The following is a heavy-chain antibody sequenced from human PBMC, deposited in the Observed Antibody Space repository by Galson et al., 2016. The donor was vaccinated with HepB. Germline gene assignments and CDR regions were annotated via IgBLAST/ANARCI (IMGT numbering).Heavy chain of an antibody. CDR2: ISSGSSAI. J-gene: IGHJ4*02. CDR3: ARDGNHGYDMDY. D-gene: IGHD1-14*01. V-gene: IGHV3-48*02. CDR1: GFTFSGYN. Sequence: SLRLSCAASGFTFSGYNMDWVRQAPGKGLEWVSYISSGSSAIYYADSVKGRFTISRDNAKNSLYLQMNSLRDEDTAIYFCARDGNHGYDMDYWGQGILVTVSS.